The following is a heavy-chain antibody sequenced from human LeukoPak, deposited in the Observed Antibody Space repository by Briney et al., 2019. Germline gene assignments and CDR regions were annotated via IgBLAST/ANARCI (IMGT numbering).Heavy chain of an antibody. CDR2: ISGSGGST. J-gene: IGHJ4*02. Sequence: GSLRLSCAASGFTFSRNAMSWVRQAPGKGLEWVSVISGSGGSTYYADSVKGRFTISRDNSKNTLYLQMNSLRAEDTAVYYCAKGEGYCSSTSCYVHFDYWGQGTLVTVSS. V-gene: IGHV3-23*01. CDR3: AKGEGYCSSTSCYVHFDY. CDR1: GFTFSRNA. D-gene: IGHD2-2*01.